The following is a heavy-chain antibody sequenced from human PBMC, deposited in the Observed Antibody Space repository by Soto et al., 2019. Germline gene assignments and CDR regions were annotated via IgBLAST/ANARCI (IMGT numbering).Heavy chain of an antibody. D-gene: IGHD3-10*01. J-gene: IGHJ3*01. CDR3: AIGDRGGFDL. CDR1: GFTFDYYW. Sequence: EVQLVESGGGLVQPGESLRLSCAASGFTFDYYWMHWVRQAPGKGLVWVSRVHSDGTTTTYADSVKGRFTITRDNDRNTVSLQMSSLRAEDTAIYYCAIGDRGGFDLWGHGTVVTVSS. CDR2: VHSDGTTT. V-gene: IGHV3-74*01.